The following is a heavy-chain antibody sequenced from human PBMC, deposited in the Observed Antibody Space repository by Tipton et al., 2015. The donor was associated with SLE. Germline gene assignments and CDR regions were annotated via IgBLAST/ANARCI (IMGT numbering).Heavy chain of an antibody. CDR1: GVSTSSGGYF. D-gene: IGHD1-26*01. CDR2: IHYSGTT. Sequence: TLSLTCTVSGVSTSSGGYFWNWIRQYPGKGLEWIGSIHYSGTTHYNPSLKSRVTLAVDTSKNQFSLKLSVVTAADTAVYYCAKESPWEESWGQGTLVTVSS. J-gene: IGHJ5*02. CDR3: AKESPWEES. V-gene: IGHV4-31*03.